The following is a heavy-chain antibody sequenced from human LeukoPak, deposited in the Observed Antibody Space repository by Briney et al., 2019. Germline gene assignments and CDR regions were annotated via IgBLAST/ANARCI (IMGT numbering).Heavy chain of an antibody. D-gene: IGHD3-22*01. CDR3: ARAGSSGYADAFDI. V-gene: IGHV4-59*01. Sequence: SETLSLTCTVSGGSISNYYWSWIWQPPGKGLEWIAYIFYSGSTNYNPSLQNRDTISVDTSKNQLSLRLSSVTAADTAVYYCARAGSSGYADAFDIWGQGIMVTVSS. J-gene: IGHJ3*02. CDR2: IFYSGST. CDR1: GGSISNYY.